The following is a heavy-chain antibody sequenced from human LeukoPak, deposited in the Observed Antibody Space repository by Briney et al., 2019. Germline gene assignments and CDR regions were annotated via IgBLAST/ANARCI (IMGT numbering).Heavy chain of an antibody. CDR2: ISSSSTHM. V-gene: IGHV3-21*06. J-gene: IGHJ3*02. Sequence: GRSLRLSCAASGFLFSSYTINWVRQAPGKGPEWVSSISSSSTHMFYADSVQGRFTISRNDAQNSLYLHLTSLRTEDTGVYYCARTCGNACYSLDAFDIWGQGTMVTVSS. CDR3: ARTCGNACYSLDAFDI. CDR1: GFLFSSYT. D-gene: IGHD2-21*02.